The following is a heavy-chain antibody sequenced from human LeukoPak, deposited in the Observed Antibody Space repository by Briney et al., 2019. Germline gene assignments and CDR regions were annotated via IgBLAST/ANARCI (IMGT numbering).Heavy chain of an antibody. CDR1: GFTFSSYA. V-gene: IGHV3-30*18. CDR3: AKDRPRFLEWLLYY. D-gene: IGHD3-3*01. J-gene: IGHJ4*02. Sequence: QTGGSLRLSCAASGFTFSSYAMSWVRQAPGKGLEWVAVISYDGSNKYYADSVKGRFTISRDNSKNTLYLQMNSLRAEDTAVYYCAKDRPRFLEWLLYYWGQGTLVTVSS. CDR2: ISYDGSNK.